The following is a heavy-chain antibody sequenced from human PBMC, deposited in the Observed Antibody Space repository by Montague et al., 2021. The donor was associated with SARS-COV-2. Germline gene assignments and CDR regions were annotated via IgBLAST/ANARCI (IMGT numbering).Heavy chain of an antibody. CDR1: SGSISSSTYY. V-gene: IGHV4-39*01. Sequence: SETLSLTCTVSSGSISSSTYYWAWIRQPPGKGLEWIGSIYYRGSTYYNPSLKSRVFISVDTSKKQLSLTLTSVTAADTAVYYCATQEDPSGWIPGPFDFWGQGTLLSVSS. CDR2: IYYRGST. J-gene: IGHJ4*02. CDR3: ATQEDPSGWIPGPFDF. D-gene: IGHD6-19*01.